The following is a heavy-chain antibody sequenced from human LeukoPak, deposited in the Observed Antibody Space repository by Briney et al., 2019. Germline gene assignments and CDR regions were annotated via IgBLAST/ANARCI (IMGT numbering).Heavy chain of an antibody. CDR1: GFTFIEYG. Sequence: GGSLRLSCTASGFTFIEYGIHWVRQAPGKGLEWVAVISWDGSNKYYADSVKGRFTVSRDNPKNTLYLQMISLRPEDTAVYYCSTFGYWGQGTLVTVSS. CDR2: ISWDGSNK. J-gene: IGHJ4*02. V-gene: IGHV3-30*03. CDR3: STFGY.